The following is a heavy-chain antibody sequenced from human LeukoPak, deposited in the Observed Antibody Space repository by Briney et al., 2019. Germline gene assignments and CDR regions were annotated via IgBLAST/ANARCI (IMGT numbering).Heavy chain of an antibody. D-gene: IGHD2-2*02. V-gene: IGHV4-39*07. Sequence: SETLSLTCTVSGGSISSSSYYWGWIRQPPGKGLEWIGSIYYSGSTYCNPSLKSRVTISVDTSKNQFSLKLSSVTPADTAVYYCARDIFYCSSTSCYTGGGIYYMDVWGKGTTVTVSS. CDR3: ARDIFYCSSTSCYTGGGIYYMDV. J-gene: IGHJ6*03. CDR2: IYYSGST. CDR1: GGSISSSSYY.